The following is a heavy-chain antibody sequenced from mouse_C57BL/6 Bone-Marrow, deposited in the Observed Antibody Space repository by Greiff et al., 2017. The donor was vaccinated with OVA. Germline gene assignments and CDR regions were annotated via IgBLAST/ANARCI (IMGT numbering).Heavy chain of an antibody. J-gene: IGHJ1*03. Sequence: VKLQQSGPGLVKPSQSLFLTCSITGFPITSGYYWIWIRQSPGKPLEWMGYITHSGETFYNPSLQSPISITRETSKNQFFLQLNSVTTEDTAMYYCAGDRLGYWYFDVWGTGTTVTVSS. CDR2: ITHSGET. CDR3: AGDRLGYWYFDV. CDR1: GFPITSGYY. D-gene: IGHD3-3*01. V-gene: IGHV12-3*01.